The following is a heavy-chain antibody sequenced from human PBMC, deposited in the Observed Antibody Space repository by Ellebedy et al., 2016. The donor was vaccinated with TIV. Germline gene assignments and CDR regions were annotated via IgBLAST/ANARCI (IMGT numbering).Heavy chain of an antibody. V-gene: IGHV5-10-1*01. D-gene: IGHD3-10*01. CDR2: IDPSDSYT. CDR3: ARRVMDYASGSYYNDY. Sequence: GESLKISCKGSGYSFTSYWIGWVRQMPGKGLEWMGRIDPSDSYTNYSPSFQGHVTISADKSISTAYLQWSSLKASDTAMYYCARRVMDYASGSYYNDYWGQGTLVTVSS. J-gene: IGHJ4*02. CDR1: GYSFTSYW.